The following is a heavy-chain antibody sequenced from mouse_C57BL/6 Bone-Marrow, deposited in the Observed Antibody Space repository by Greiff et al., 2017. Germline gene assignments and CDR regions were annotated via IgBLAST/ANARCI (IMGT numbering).Heavy chain of an antibody. CDR1: GYTFTSYW. V-gene: IGHV1-64*01. J-gene: IGHJ1*03. D-gene: IGHD1-1*01. CDR2: IHPNSGST. CDR3: AGGEITTVPWYFDV. Sequence: QVQLQQPGAELVKPGASVKLSCKASGYTFTSYWMHWVKQRPGQGLEWIGMIHPNSGSTNYNEKFKSKATLTVDKSSSTAYMQLSSLTSEDSAVYYCAGGEITTVPWYFDVWGTGTTVTVSS.